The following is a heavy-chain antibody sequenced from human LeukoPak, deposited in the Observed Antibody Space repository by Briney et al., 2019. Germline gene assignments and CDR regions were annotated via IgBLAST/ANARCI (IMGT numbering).Heavy chain of an antibody. CDR2: INPKSGVT. D-gene: IGHD2-2*01. CDR3: ARGGDVIVPPATILRY. Sequence: GASVKVSCKASGFTFTSYYVHWVRQAPGKGLEWMGWINPKSGVTNVSQKFQGRVTMTRDTSTSTAYMELSRLGSDDTAVYYCARGGDVIVPPATILRYWGQGTLVTVSS. CDR1: GFTFTSYY. V-gene: IGHV1-2*02. J-gene: IGHJ4*02.